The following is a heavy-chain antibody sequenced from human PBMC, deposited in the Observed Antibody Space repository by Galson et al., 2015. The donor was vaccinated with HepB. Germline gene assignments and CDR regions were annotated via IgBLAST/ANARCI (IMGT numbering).Heavy chain of an antibody. Sequence: QSGAEVKKPGESLKISCKGSGYSFSTYWIGWVRQMPGKGLEWMGIIYPGDSDTRYSPSFQGQVTISADKSISTAYLQWSSLKASDTAMYYCARLTEIDGIDVKLAMATAPFGYWGQGTLVTVSS. D-gene: IGHD5-24*01. CDR1: GYSFSTYW. CDR2: IYPGDSDT. V-gene: IGHV5-51*03. CDR3: ARLTEIDGIDVKLAMATAPFGY. J-gene: IGHJ4*02.